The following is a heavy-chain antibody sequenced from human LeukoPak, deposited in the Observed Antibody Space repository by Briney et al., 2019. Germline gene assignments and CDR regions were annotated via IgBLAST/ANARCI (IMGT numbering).Heavy chain of an antibody. J-gene: IGHJ3*02. V-gene: IGHV3-21*01. Sequence: PGGSLRLSCAASGFTFSSYSMNWVRQARGKGLEWVSSISSSSSYIYYADSVKGRFTISRDNAKNSLYLQMNSLAAEDTAGYYCARDFFTGDLWGAFDIWGQGTMVTVSS. CDR3: ARDFFTGDLWGAFDI. D-gene: IGHD7-27*01. CDR2: ISSSSSYI. CDR1: GFTFSSYS.